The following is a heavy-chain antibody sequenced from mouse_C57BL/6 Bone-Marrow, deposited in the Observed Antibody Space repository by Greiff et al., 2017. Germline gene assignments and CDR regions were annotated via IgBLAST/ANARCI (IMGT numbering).Heavy chain of an antibody. J-gene: IGHJ4*01. CDR2: INHDGSST. Sequence: EVMLVESEGGLVQPGSSMKLSCTASGFTFSDYYMAWVRQVPEKGLEWVANINHDGSSTYYLDSLKSRFIISRDNAKNILYLQMSSLKSEDTATDYCARDGPYAMDYWGQGTSVTVSS. V-gene: IGHV5-16*01. CDR1: GFTFSDYY. CDR3: ARDGPYAMDY.